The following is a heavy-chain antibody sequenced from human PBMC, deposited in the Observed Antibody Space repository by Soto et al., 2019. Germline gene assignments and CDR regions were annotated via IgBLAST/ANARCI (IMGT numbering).Heavy chain of an antibody. CDR3: ARAHGPTLPFDY. J-gene: IGHJ4*02. CDR2: IFHSGNA. Sequence: SETLSLTCTVSGGSIRNVYWSWIRQPPGKGLEWIGFIFHSGNAKYNPSLKSRVTMSVDTSKNQFSLSLDYVTAADTAVYFCARAHGPTLPFDYWGQGTLVTVSS. CDR1: GGSIRNVY. D-gene: IGHD2-15*01. V-gene: IGHV4-59*01.